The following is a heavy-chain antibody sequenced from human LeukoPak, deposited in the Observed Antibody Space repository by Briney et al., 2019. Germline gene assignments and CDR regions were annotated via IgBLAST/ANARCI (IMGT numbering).Heavy chain of an antibody. CDR3: ASAVLLWFGADY. Sequence: LSGGSLRLSCAASGFTFSSYAMSWVRQAPGKGLEWVSSISGSDGTTYYADSVKGRFTISRDNAKNSLYLQMNSLRAEDTAVYYCASAVLLWFGADYWGQGTLVTVSS. J-gene: IGHJ4*02. V-gene: IGHV3-23*01. D-gene: IGHD3-10*01. CDR1: GFTFSSYA. CDR2: ISGSDGTT.